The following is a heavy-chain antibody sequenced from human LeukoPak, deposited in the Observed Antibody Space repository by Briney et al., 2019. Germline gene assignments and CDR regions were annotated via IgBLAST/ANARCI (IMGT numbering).Heavy chain of an antibody. CDR1: GLSFSSFS. V-gene: IGHV3-21*01. D-gene: IGHD3-22*01. CDR3: ARLRRTSDSSGYYYYYDY. Sequence: PGGSLRLSCAASGLSFSSFSFNWIRQAPGKGLEWVSSITPTTSYIYYADSVRGRFTISRENAKNSLYLQMNSLRAEDTALYYCARLRRTSDSSGYYYYYDYWGQGTLVTVSS. CDR2: ITPTTSYI. J-gene: IGHJ4*02.